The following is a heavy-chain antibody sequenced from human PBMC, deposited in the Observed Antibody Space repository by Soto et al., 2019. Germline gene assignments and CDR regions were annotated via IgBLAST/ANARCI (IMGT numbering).Heavy chain of an antibody. CDR2: ISYSGSTI. CDR3: ARDNLAFDI. CDR1: GFTFSSYA. Sequence: SCAAAGFTFSSYARSWVRQAPGKGLEWVSYISYSGSTIYYADSVKGRFTISRDNAKNSLYLQMNSLRAEDTAVYYCARDNLAFDIWGQGTMVTVSS. V-gene: IGHV3-11*01. J-gene: IGHJ3*02.